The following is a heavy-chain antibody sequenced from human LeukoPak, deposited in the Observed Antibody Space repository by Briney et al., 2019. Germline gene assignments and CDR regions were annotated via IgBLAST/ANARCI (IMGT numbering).Heavy chain of an antibody. CDR1: GGSISSSSYY. CDR3: ARSFPEVVVTAWAFDI. V-gene: IGHV4-39*01. Sequence: PSETLSLTCTVSGGSISSSSYYWGWIRQPPGKGLEWIGSTYYSGSTYYNPSLKSRVTISVDTSKNQFSLKLSSVTAADTAVYYCARSFPEVVVTAWAFDIWGQGTMVTVSS. CDR2: TYYSGST. D-gene: IGHD2-21*02. J-gene: IGHJ3*02.